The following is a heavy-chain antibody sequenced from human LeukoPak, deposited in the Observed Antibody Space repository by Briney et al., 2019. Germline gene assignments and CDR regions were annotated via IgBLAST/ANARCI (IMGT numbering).Heavy chain of an antibody. CDR1: GFTFSSYG. V-gene: IGHV3-23*01. CDR2: ISGSGGST. CDR3: ARSVLYGAKKGYFDY. J-gene: IGHJ4*02. Sequence: GGSLRLSCAASGFTFSSYGMSWVRQAPGKGLEWVSAISGSGGSTYYADSVKGRFTISRDNSKNTLYLQMNSLRAEDTAVYYCARSVLYGAKKGYFDYWGQGTLVTVTS. D-gene: IGHD4-17*01.